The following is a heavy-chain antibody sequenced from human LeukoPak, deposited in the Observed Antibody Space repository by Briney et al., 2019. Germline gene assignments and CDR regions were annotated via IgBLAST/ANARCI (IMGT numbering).Heavy chain of an antibody. CDR2: IYYSGST. CDR1: GGSISSSSYY. Sequence: SETLSLTCTVSGGSISSSSYYWGWIRQPPGKGLEWIGSIYYSGSTNYNPSLKSRVTISVDTSKNQFSLKLSSVTAADTAVYYCARLGADCSGGSCYRFFDYWGQGTLVTVSS. CDR3: ARLGADCSGGSCYRFFDY. V-gene: IGHV4-39*07. J-gene: IGHJ4*02. D-gene: IGHD2-15*01.